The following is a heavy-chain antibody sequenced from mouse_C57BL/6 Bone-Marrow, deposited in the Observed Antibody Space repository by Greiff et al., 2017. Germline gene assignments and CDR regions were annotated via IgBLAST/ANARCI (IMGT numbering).Heavy chain of an antibody. V-gene: IGHV1-26*01. CDR2: INPNNGGT. J-gene: IGHJ3*01. D-gene: IGHD2-4*01. CDR3: AITQDYDYWFAY. Sequence: EVQLQQSGPELVKPGASVKISCKASGYTFTDYYMNWVKQSHGKSLEWIGDINPNNGGTSYNQKFKGKATLTVDKSSSTAYMELRSLTSEDSAVYYCAITQDYDYWFAYWGQGTLVTVSA. CDR1: GYTFTDYY.